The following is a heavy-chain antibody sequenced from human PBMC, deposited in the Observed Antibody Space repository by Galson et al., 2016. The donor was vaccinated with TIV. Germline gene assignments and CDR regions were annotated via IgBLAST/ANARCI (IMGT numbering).Heavy chain of an antibody. CDR3: ACNPYFDLRTNHFDF. V-gene: IGHV1-69*13. CDR2: IIPMFPA. D-gene: IGHD3-10*01. Sequence: SVKVSCKASGGTSNSYAFSWVRQAPGQGLEWMGGIIPMFPAKYGQKFQDRVTFTVHESTSTAYMELSSLRSEETAVYFCACNPYFDLRTNHFDFWGQGTPVTVSS. CDR1: GGTSNSYA. J-gene: IGHJ4*02.